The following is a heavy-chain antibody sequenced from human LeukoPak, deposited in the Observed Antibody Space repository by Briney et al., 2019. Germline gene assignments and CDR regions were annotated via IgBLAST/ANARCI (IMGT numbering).Heavy chain of an antibody. J-gene: IGHJ6*03. V-gene: IGHV1-69*13. Sequence: SVKVSCKASGGTFSSYDISWVRQAPGRGLEWMGGIIPIFGTANYAQKFQGRVTITADESTSTAYMELSSLRSEDTAVYYCARATRADIVVVPAAIEAYYYYYMDVWGKGTTVTVSS. D-gene: IGHD2-2*02. CDR3: ARATRADIVVVPAAIEAYYYYYMDV. CDR2: IIPIFGTA. CDR1: GGTFSSYD.